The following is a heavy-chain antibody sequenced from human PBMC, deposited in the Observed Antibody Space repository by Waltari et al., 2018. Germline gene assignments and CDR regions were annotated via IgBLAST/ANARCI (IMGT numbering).Heavy chain of an antibody. CDR3: ARGGGRDCSGGSCYRYYFDY. Sequence: QVQLVQSGAEVKKPGSSVKVSCKASGGTFSSYAISCVRQAPGPGLEWMGGIIPIFGTANYAQKFQGRVTITADESTSTAYMELSSLRSEDTAVYYCARGGGRDCSGGSCYRYYFDYWGQGTLVTVSS. D-gene: IGHD2-15*01. J-gene: IGHJ4*02. CDR1: GGTFSSYA. CDR2: IIPIFGTA. V-gene: IGHV1-69*13.